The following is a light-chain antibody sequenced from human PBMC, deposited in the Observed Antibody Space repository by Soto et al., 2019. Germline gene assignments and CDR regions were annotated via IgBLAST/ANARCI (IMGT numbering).Light chain of an antibody. J-gene: IGKJ4*01. CDR3: QQHMT. CDR2: DAS. V-gene: IGKV3D-11*01. CDR1: QGVSSY. Sequence: EIVLTQSPATLSLSPGERATLSCRASQGVSSYLAWYQQKPGQAPRLLIYDASNRATGIPARFSGSGPGTDFTPTISSLEPADFAVYYCQQHMTFGGGTKVEIK.